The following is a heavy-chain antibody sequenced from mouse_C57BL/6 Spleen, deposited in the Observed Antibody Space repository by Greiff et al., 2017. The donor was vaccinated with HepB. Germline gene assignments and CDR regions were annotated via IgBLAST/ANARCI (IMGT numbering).Heavy chain of an antibody. D-gene: IGHD2-5*01. CDR2: INPNNGGT. V-gene: IGHV1-26*01. Sequence: EVKLQQSGPELVKPGASVKISCKASGYTFTDYYMNWVKQSHGKSLEWIGDINPNNGGTSYNQKFKGKATLTVDKSSSTAYMELRSLTSEDSAVYYCARSYSNSAWFAYWGQGTLVTVSA. CDR1: GYTFTDYY. CDR3: ARSYSNSAWFAY. J-gene: IGHJ3*01.